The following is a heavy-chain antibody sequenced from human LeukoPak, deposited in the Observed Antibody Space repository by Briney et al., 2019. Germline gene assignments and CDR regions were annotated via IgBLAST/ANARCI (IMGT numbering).Heavy chain of an antibody. CDR1: GGSFSGYY. CDR3: ASYMIVVVPYYFDY. CDR2: INHSGST. J-gene: IGHJ4*02. V-gene: IGHV4-34*01. Sequence: SETLSLTCAVYGGSFSGYYWSWIRQPPGKGLEWIGEINHSGSTNYNPSLKSRVTISVDTSKNQFSLKLSSVTAADTAVYYCASYMIVVVPYYFDYWGQGTLVTVSS. D-gene: IGHD3-22*01.